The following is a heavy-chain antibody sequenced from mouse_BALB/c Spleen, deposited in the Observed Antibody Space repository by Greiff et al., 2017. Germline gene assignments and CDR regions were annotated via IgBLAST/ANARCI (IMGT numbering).Heavy chain of an antibody. Sequence: EVMLVESGGGLVKPGGSLKLSCAASGFAFSSYDMSWVRQTPEKRLEWVAYISSGGGSTYYPDTVKGRFTISRDNAKNTLYLQMSSLKSEDTAMYYCAIYDGYYAFAYWGQGTLVTVSA. V-gene: IGHV5-12-1*01. CDR2: ISSGGGST. D-gene: IGHD2-3*01. CDR3: AIYDGYYAFAY. CDR1: GFAFSSYD. J-gene: IGHJ3*01.